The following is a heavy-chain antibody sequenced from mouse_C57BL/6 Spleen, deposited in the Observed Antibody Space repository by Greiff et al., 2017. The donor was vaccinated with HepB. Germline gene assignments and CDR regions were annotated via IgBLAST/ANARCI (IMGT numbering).Heavy chain of an antibody. V-gene: IGHV1-82*01. D-gene: IGHD4-1*02. CDR2: IYPGDGDT. CDR1: GYAFSSSW. CDR3: AINSYYAMDY. Sequence: VQLQQSGPELVKPGASVKISCKASGYAFSSSWMNWVKQRPGKGLEWIGRIYPGDGDTNYNGKFKGKATLTADKSSSTAYMQLSSLTSEDSAVYFCAINSYYAMDYWGQGTSVTVSS. J-gene: IGHJ4*01.